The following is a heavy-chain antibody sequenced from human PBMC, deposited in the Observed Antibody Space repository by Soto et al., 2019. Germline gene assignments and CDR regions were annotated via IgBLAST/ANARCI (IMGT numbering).Heavy chain of an antibody. CDR3: AGHTRNQFDP. J-gene: IGHJ5*02. V-gene: IGHV4-39*01. Sequence: SETLSLTCPVPGDSMTSSSYYWGWIRQPPGKGLEWIGSIYYSERTYYNSGSTYYSPTHKSRLTISGDTSKSQFSLKVSPVTAAETAVYYCAGHTRNQFDPWGQGTLVTVSS. CDR2: IYYSERT. CDR1: GDSMTSSSYY.